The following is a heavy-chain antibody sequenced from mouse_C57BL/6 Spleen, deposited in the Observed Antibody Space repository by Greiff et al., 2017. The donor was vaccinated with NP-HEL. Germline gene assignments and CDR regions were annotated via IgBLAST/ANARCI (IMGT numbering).Heavy chain of an antibody. V-gene: IGHV1-15*01. Sequence: VQLQQSGAELVRPGASVTLSCKASGYTFTDYEMHWVKQTPVHGLEWIGAIDPETGGTAYNQKFKGKAILTADKSSSTAYMELRSLTSEDSAVYYCTREGAYGYDEYFDVWGTGTTVTVSS. CDR1: GYTFTDYE. D-gene: IGHD2-2*01. J-gene: IGHJ1*03. CDR2: IDPETGGT. CDR3: TREGAYGYDEYFDV.